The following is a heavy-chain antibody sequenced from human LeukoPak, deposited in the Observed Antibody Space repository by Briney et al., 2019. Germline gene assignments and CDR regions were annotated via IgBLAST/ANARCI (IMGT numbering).Heavy chain of an antibody. CDR1: RFTFNSYA. V-gene: IGHV3-23*01. Sequence: GGSLRLSCAASRFTFNSYAMSWVRQAPGKGLEWVSVIGGSNGITFYVGSVKGRFTISRDNSKDTLYLQMNSLRAEDTAVYYCARIEWERLGRAFDIWGQGTMVTVSS. D-gene: IGHD1-26*01. J-gene: IGHJ3*02. CDR2: IGGSNGIT. CDR3: ARIEWERLGRAFDI.